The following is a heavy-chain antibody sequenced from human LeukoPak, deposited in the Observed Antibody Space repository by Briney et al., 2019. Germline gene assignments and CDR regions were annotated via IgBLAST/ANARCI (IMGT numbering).Heavy chain of an antibody. J-gene: IGHJ4*02. Sequence: GGSLRLTCTASAFAFSNHAMSWVCQAPGKGLEWVSSISISGGTTYYADSVKGRFTISRENSKSTLYLQMNNLRADDTAVYYCANEIRPNDYWGQGTLVTVSS. CDR2: ISISGGTT. CDR3: ANEIRPNDY. V-gene: IGHV3-23*01. D-gene: IGHD4-17*01. CDR1: AFAFSNHA.